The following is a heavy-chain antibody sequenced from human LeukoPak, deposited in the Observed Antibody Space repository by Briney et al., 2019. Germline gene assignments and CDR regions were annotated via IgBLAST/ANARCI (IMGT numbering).Heavy chain of an antibody. D-gene: IGHD3-3*01. J-gene: IGHJ6*04. V-gene: IGHV1-69*10. CDR3: AAIPVFGVVLHQEPV. CDR2: FIPILGTA. CDR1: GATFSDYA. Sequence: SVKVSCKASGATFSDYALNWVRQAPGQGLEWMGVFIPILGTANSTQKFHDRLTITADRSTNTAYMELSSLRSEDTAVYFCAAIPVFGVVLHQEPVWGKGTTVTISS.